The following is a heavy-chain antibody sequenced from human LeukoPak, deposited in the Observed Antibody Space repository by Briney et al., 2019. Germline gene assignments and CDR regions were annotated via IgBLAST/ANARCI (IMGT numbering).Heavy chain of an antibody. V-gene: IGHV3-23*01. Sequence: GGSLRLSCAGSGFTFNNQAMTWVRQAPGKGLEWVSSISDDGVRTYTADSVNGRFTISRDNAKNSLYLQMNSLRVEDTAVYYCARVPGYDFWSGYTNNWFDPWGQGTLVTVSS. J-gene: IGHJ5*02. CDR3: ARVPGYDFWSGYTNNWFDP. D-gene: IGHD3-3*01. CDR2: ISDDGVRT. CDR1: GFTFNNQA.